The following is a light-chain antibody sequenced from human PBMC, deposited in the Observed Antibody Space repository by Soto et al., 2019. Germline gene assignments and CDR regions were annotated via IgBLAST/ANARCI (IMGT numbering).Light chain of an antibody. J-gene: IGKJ1*01. V-gene: IGKV1-5*01. CDR1: QSISSW. CDR2: DAS. CDR3: QQYNSYHWT. Sequence: DIQMTQSPSTLSASVGDRVTITCRASQSISSWLAWYQQKPGKAPKLLIYDASSLESGVPSRFSGSGSGTEFTLTISSLQPDDFAPYYCQQYNSYHWTFGQGTKPDIK.